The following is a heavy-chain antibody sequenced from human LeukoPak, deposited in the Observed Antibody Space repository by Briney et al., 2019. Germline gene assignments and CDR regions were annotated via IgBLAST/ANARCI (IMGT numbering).Heavy chain of an antibody. Sequence: TGGSLRLSCVISGFTFTDFAMTWVRQAPGKGLEWVSSISFTGDRTYYADSVKGRFSISRDFSTNTLLLQLNSLRAEDTALYYCARGVWELPYFDHWTQGALVTVSS. V-gene: IGHV3-23*01. J-gene: IGHJ4*02. CDR3: ARGVWELPYFDH. CDR2: ISFTGDRT. CDR1: GFTFTDFA. D-gene: IGHD1-7*01.